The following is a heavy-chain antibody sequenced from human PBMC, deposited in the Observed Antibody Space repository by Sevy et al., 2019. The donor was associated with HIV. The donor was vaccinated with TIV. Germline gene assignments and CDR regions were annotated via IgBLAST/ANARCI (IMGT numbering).Heavy chain of an antibody. D-gene: IGHD6-19*01. J-gene: IGHJ4*02. CDR1: GFTVNDKY. V-gene: IGHV3-66*02. CDR3: VSLFLSYRSGWSYFDY. Sequence: GGSLRLSCAISGFTVNDKYIIWVRQAPGKGLEWVTVIFSSGSTYYADSAKGRFTISRDNSKNTVDLRMNSVRAEDTAVYYCVSLFLSYRSGWSYFDYWGQGTLVTVSS. CDR2: IFSSGST.